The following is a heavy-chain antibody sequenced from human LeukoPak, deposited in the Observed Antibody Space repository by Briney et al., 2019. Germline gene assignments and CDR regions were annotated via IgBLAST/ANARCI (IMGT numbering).Heavy chain of an antibody. V-gene: IGHV4-34*01. J-gene: IGHJ1*01. CDR2: INHSGST. Sequence: PSETLSLTCAVYGGSFSGYYWSWIRQPPGKGLEWIGEINHSGSTNYNPSLKSRVTISVDTSKNQFSLKLSSVTAADTAVYYCARGISGYYYHRARAEYFKHWGQGTLVTVSS. CDR1: GGSFSGYY. D-gene: IGHD3-22*01. CDR3: ARGISGYYYHRARAEYFKH.